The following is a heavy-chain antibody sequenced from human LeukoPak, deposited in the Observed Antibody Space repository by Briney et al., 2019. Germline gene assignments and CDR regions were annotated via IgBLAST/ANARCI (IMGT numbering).Heavy chain of an antibody. D-gene: IGHD6-19*01. CDR2: IYPGDSDT. CDR3: ARGGSVWFHNYDY. CDR1: GYSFTTYC. J-gene: IGHJ4*03. Sequence: PGESLKIYCTGSGYSFTTYCLVWVRQMPGKGLEWMGIIYPGDSDTRYSPSFQGQVTISVDESISTAFLQWSSLKASDTDVYYCARGGSVWFHNYDYWGHGTLVTVS. V-gene: IGHV5-51*01.